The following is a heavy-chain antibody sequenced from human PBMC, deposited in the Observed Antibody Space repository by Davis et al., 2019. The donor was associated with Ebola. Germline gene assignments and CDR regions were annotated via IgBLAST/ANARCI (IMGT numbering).Heavy chain of an antibody. CDR2: ISWNSGSI. Sequence: SLKISCAASGFIFRSYGMHWVRQAPGKGLEWVSGISWNSGSIGYADSVKGRFTISRDNAKNSLYLQMNSLRAEDTAVYYCAKDVRSAPGYSSNWYYFDSWGQGSLVIVSS. D-gene: IGHD6-13*01. V-gene: IGHV3-9*01. CDR3: AKDVRSAPGYSSNWYYFDS. CDR1: GFIFRSYG. J-gene: IGHJ4*02.